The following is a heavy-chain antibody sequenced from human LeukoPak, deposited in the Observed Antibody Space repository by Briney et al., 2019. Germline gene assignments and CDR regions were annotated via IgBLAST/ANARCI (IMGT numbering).Heavy chain of an antibody. J-gene: IGHJ3*02. CDR2: ICYSGGT. Sequence: PSETLSLTCTVSGGPINTPNYYWGWICQTPAKGLEWIGGICYSGGTYYIPARTSRVTVSLDTPTNQFSLKLKSVTAADTALYFFAKTSGYGLVVISGEGTMVTLSS. V-gene: IGHV4-39*07. CDR1: GGPINTPNYY. D-gene: IGHD3-22*01. CDR3: AKTSGYGLVVI.